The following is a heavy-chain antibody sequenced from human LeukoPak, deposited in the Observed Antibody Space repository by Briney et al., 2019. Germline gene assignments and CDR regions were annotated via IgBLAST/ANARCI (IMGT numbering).Heavy chain of an antibody. Sequence: SETLSLTCTVSSGSISNKYWSWIRQPPGKGLEWIGYIYYSGSTNYNPSLKSRVTISVETSKNEFSLKLRSVTAADTAVYYCARVTGYRIEDYFDYWGQGTLVTVSS. CDR3: ARVTGYRIEDYFDY. CDR1: SGSISNKY. V-gene: IGHV4-59*01. J-gene: IGHJ4*02. CDR2: IYYSGST. D-gene: IGHD6-13*01.